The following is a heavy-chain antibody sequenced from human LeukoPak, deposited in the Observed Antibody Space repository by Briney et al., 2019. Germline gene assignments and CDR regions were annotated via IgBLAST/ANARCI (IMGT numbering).Heavy chain of an antibody. CDR2: ISGSGDST. D-gene: IGHD1-1*01. Sequence: GGSLRLSCVASGVTLRSYVMNWVRQTPGKGLEWGSSISGSGDSTFYADSLKGRFTISRDNSKNTLYLQMNSMRAEDTAVSYCARDGNNYYYYMDVWGKGTTVTVSS. V-gene: IGHV3-23*01. CDR3: ARDGNNYYYYMDV. CDR1: GVTLRSYV. J-gene: IGHJ6*03.